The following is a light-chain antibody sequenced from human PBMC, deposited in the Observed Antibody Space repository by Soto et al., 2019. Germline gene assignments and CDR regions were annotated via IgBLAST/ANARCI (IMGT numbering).Light chain of an antibody. CDR3: SSPAGSSSSLL. CDR2: EVS. J-gene: IGLJ3*02. Sequence: QSVLTQPPSASGSPGQSVTISCTGSSSDVGGYNFVSWYQQHPGKAPKLMIYEVSKRPSGVPERFSGSKSGNTASLTVSGLQADDEADYYCSSPAGSSSSLLFGGGTKLTVL. V-gene: IGLV2-8*01. CDR1: SSDVGGYNF.